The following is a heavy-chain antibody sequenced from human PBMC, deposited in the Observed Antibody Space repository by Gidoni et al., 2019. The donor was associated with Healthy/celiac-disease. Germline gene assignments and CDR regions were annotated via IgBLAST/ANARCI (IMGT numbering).Heavy chain of an antibody. CDR3: AKSKYYYDSSGYYFDY. D-gene: IGHD3-22*01. J-gene: IGHJ4*02. CDR2: ISGSGGST. CDR1: GFTFSSYA. V-gene: IGHV3-23*01. Sequence: EVQLLESGGGLVQPGGSLRLSCAASGFTFSSYAMSWVRQAPGQGLEWVSAISGSGGSTYYADSVKGRFTIARDNSKNTLYLQMNSLRAEDTAVYYCAKSKYYYDSSGYYFDYWGQGTLVTVSS.